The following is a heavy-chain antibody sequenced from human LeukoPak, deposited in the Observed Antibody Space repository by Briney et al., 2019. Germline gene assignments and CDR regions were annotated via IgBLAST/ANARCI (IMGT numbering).Heavy chain of an antibody. CDR3: AKGAVDTAMVGSY. CDR1: GFTFSSYW. Sequence: GGSLRLSCAASGFTFSSYWMHWVRQAPGKGLVWVSRINSDGSSTSYADSVKGRFTISRDNAKNTLYLQMNSLRAEDTAVYYCAKGAVDTAMVGSYWGQGTLVTVSS. J-gene: IGHJ4*02. D-gene: IGHD5-18*01. CDR2: INSDGSST. V-gene: IGHV3-74*01.